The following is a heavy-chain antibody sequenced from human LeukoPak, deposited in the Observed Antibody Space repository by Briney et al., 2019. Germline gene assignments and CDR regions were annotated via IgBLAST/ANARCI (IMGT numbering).Heavy chain of an antibody. V-gene: IGHV1-3*01. D-gene: IGHD1-1*01. CDR1: GYTFTNYA. J-gene: IGHJ3*02. CDR2: INAGNGNT. CDR3: ARHNDRTRGAFDI. Sequence: GASAKVSCKASGYTFTNYAIHWVRQAPGQRLEWMGWINAGNGNTKYSQKFQGRVTFTRDTSASTAYMELSSLSSEDTAVYYCARHNDRTRGAFDIWGQGTMVTVSS.